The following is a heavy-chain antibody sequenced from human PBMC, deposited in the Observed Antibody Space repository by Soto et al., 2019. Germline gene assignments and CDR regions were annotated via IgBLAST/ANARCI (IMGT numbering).Heavy chain of an antibody. D-gene: IGHD3-10*01. CDR2: IYYSGCT. CDR1: GGSIRRGDYY. Sequence: SEPLSLTCTVSGGSIRRGDYYWSWIRQPPGKGQERIGYIYYSGCTYYNPSLKSRVTISVDTSKNQFSLKLSSVTAADTAVYYCARDRRFGELFPSPYFDYWGQGTLVTVS. J-gene: IGHJ4*02. V-gene: IGHV4-30-4*02. CDR3: ARDRRFGELFPSPYFDY.